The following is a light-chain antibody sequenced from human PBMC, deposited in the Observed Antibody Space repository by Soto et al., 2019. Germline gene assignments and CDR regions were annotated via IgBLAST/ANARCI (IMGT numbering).Light chain of an antibody. J-gene: IGKJ5*01. CDR1: HSISTY. Sequence: EIVMTQSPATLSVSPGGRATLSCRASHSISTYLGWYQQRPGQAPRLLIYDASSRATGIPARFSGSGSGTDFTLTISSLEPEDFAVYYCQQRTHWPSFGQGTRLEIK. CDR3: QQRTHWPS. V-gene: IGKV3-11*01. CDR2: DAS.